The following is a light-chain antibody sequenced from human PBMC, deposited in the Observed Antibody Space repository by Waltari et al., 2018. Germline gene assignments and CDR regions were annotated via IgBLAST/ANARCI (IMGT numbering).Light chain of an antibody. Sequence: DIQMTQSPSSVSASIGDRVTITCRASQSIGTWLAWYQQNPGRAPKLLIHLTSTLQSGVPSRFSGSGSGTEFTLTISSLQSEDFATYYCQRANSFPFTFGPGTKVEIK. V-gene: IGKV1-12*01. CDR2: LTS. CDR1: QSIGTW. J-gene: IGKJ3*01. CDR3: QRANSFPFT.